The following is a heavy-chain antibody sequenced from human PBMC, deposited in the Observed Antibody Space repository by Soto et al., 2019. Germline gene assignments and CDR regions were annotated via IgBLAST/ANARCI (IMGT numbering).Heavy chain of an antibody. J-gene: IGHJ6*02. CDR1: GFSLSTSGMC. V-gene: IGHV2-70*01. Sequence: SGPTLVNPTQTLTLTCTFSGFSLSTSGMCVSWIRQPPGKALEWLALIDWDDDKYYSTSLKTRLTISKDTSKNQVVLTMTNMDPVDTATYYCARIIGYGSGSYYHWDYYYGMDVWGQATTVTVSS. CDR2: IDWDDDK. CDR3: ARIIGYGSGSYYHWDYYYGMDV. D-gene: IGHD3-10*01.